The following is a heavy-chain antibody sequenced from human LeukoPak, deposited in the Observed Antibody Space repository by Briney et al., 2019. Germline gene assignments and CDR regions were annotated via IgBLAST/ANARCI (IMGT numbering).Heavy chain of an antibody. CDR2: IYHSGST. CDR3: ANGGYCSVTSCYPKWFDP. CDR1: GGSISSYH. Sequence: SETLSLTCTVSGGSISSYHWSWIRQPPGKGLEWIGYIYHSGSTNYNPSLKSRVTMSVDTSKNQLSLKLRSVTAADTAVYYCANGGYCSVTSCYPKWFDPWGQGTLVTVSS. V-gene: IGHV4-59*01. J-gene: IGHJ5*02. D-gene: IGHD2-2*01.